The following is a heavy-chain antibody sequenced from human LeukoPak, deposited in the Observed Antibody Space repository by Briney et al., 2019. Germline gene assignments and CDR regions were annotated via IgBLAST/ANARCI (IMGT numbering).Heavy chain of an antibody. CDR3: ASFQSDSEDC. D-gene: IGHD3-22*01. CDR1: GGSISSSSYY. J-gene: IGHJ4*02. CDR2: IYYSGST. V-gene: IGHV4-39*07. Sequence: SETLSLTCTVSGGSISSSSYYWGWIRQPPGKGLEWIGSIYYSGSTYYNPSLKSRVTISVDTSKNQFSLKLSSVTAADTAVYYCASFQSDSEDCWGQGTLVTVSS.